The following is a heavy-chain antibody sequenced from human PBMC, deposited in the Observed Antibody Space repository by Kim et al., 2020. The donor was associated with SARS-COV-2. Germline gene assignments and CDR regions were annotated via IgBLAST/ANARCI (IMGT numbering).Heavy chain of an antibody. Sequence: GGSLRLSCAASGFTVSSNYMSWVRQAPGKGLEWVSVIYSGGSTYYADSVKGRFTISRDNSKNTLYLQMNSLRAEDTAVYYCARDHGAAAGTRRYYYGMDVWGQGTTVTVSS. D-gene: IGHD6-13*01. CDR1: GFTVSSNY. V-gene: IGHV3-53*01. CDR2: IYSGGST. J-gene: IGHJ6*02. CDR3: ARDHGAAAGTRRYYYGMDV.